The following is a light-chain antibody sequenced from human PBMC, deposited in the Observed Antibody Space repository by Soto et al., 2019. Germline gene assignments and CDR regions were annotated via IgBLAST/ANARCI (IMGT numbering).Light chain of an antibody. Sequence: DLVMTQSPDSLAVSLGERATINCKSSQSVLYSSNNKNYLAWYQQKPGQPPKLLIYWASTRESGVPDRFSGSGSGTDFTLTISSLQAEDVAVYYCQQYYSTWTFGQGTKAEIK. V-gene: IGKV4-1*01. CDR2: WAS. CDR3: QQYYSTWT. J-gene: IGKJ1*01. CDR1: QSVLYSSNNKNY.